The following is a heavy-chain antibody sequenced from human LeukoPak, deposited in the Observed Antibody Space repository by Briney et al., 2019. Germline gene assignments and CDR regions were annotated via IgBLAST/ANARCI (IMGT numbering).Heavy chain of an antibody. CDR2: IRHDGTGT. J-gene: IGHJ3*02. CDR1: GFTFSTYW. D-gene: IGHD6-13*01. CDR3: VREASGGTKGVSGTFDI. Sequence: GGSLRLSCAASGFTFSTYWMHWVRQAPGKGMVWVSRIRHDGTGTNYADSVKGRFTISRDNAKNTLYLQMNSLRAEDTAVYNCVREASGGTKGVSGTFDIWGQGTMVTVSS. V-gene: IGHV3-74*01.